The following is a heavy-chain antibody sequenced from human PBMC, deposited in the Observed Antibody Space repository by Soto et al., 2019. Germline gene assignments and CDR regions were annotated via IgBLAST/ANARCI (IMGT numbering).Heavy chain of an antibody. J-gene: IGHJ4*02. Sequence: EVQLLESGGGLVQPGGSLRLSCAASGFTLSSYTMSWVRQAPGKGLEWVSAISGSGGSTYYADSVKGRFTISRDNSKNALYMQMNSLRAEDTAVYYCAKSSAPAYYYDSSGYYYGGVYWGQGTLVTVSS. V-gene: IGHV3-23*01. D-gene: IGHD3-22*01. CDR3: AKSSAPAYYYDSSGYYYGGVY. CDR1: GFTLSSYT. CDR2: ISGSGGST.